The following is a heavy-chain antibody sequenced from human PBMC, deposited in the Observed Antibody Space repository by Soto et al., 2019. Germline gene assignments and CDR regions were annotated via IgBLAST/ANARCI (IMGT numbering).Heavy chain of an antibody. CDR2: IYYSGST. V-gene: IGHV4-59*01. J-gene: IGHJ6*01. CDR3: ARVQGSSSSVNGGSYSNYGLDV. D-gene: IGHD6-6*01. Sequence: SETLSLTCTVSGGSISSYYWSWIRQPPGKGLEWIGYIYYSGSTNYNPSLKSRVTISVDASKNQFSLKLSSVTAADTAVYYCARVQGSSSSVNGGSYSNYGLDVWGQGAMVTVSS. CDR1: GGSISSYY.